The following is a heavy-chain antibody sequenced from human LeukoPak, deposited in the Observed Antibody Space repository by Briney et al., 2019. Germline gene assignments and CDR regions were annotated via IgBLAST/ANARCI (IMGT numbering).Heavy chain of an antibody. CDR2: ICYSGST. D-gene: IGHD3-22*01. J-gene: IGHJ3*02. Sequence: PSETLSLTCIVSGGSINSYYWSWIRQPPGKGLEWIGSICYSGSTKYNPSLKSRVTISVDTSKSQFSLKLNSVTAADTAVYYCARHDDHYNSDDAFDIWGQGTMVTVSS. V-gene: IGHV4-59*08. CDR3: ARHDDHYNSDDAFDI. CDR1: GGSINSYY.